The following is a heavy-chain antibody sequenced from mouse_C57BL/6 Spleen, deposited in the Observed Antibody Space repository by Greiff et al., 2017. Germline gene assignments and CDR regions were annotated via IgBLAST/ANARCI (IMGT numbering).Heavy chain of an antibody. CDR3: ARGYGSPWFAY. CDR2: IYPSDSET. D-gene: IGHD1-1*01. CDR1: GYTFTSYW. Sequence: QVQLQQPGAELVRPGSSVKLSCTASGYTFTSYWMDWVKQRPGQGLEWIGNIYPSDSETHYTQQFKDKATLTVDKSSSKAYMQLSSLTSEDSAVYYCARGYGSPWFAYWGQGTLVTVSA. V-gene: IGHV1-61*01. J-gene: IGHJ3*01.